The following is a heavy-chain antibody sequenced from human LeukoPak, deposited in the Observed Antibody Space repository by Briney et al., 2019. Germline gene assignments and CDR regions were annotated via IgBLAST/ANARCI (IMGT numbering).Heavy chain of an antibody. Sequence: GGSLRPSCAASGFTFSSYAMHWVRQAPGKGLEWVAVISYDGSNKYYADSVKGRFTISRDNSKNTLYLQMNSLRAEDTAVYYCARDAYDILTGYVGYYYGMDVWGQGTTVTVSS. CDR3: ARDAYDILTGYVGYYYGMDV. CDR2: ISYDGSNK. J-gene: IGHJ6*02. D-gene: IGHD3-9*01. V-gene: IGHV3-30-3*01. CDR1: GFTFSSYA.